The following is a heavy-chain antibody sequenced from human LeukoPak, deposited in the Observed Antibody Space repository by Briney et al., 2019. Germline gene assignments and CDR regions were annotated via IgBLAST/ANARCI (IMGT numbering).Heavy chain of an antibody. D-gene: IGHD6-19*01. Sequence: GASVKVSCKASGYTFTSYDTNWVRQATGQGLEWMGWMNPNSGNTGYAQKFQGRVTMTRNTSISTAYMELSSLRSEDTAVYYCARTNKQWLVLGYWGQGTLVTVSS. V-gene: IGHV1-8*01. CDR2: MNPNSGNT. CDR3: ARTNKQWLVLGY. CDR1: GYTFTSYD. J-gene: IGHJ4*02.